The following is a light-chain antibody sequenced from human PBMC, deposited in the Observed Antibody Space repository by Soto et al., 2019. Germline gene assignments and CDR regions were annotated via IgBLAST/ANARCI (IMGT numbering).Light chain of an antibody. CDR2: GAS. J-gene: IGKJ1*01. Sequence: EILLTQSPGTLSLSPGESATLSCGASQSISFNYLAWYHQKPGQAPRLLIYGASNRATGIPDRLSGSGSGTEFTLTISRMEPEDFAVYYCQQYGSSGTFGQGTQVDI. CDR3: QQYGSSGT. V-gene: IGKV3-20*01. CDR1: QSISFNY.